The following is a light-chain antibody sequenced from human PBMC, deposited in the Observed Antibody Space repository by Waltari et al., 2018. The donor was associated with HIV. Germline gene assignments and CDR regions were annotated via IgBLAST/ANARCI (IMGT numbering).Light chain of an antibody. V-gene: IGLV2-23*02. CDR1: SSDVGSYNL. J-gene: IGLJ2*01. CDR3: CSYASYSTFHVV. Sequence: QSALTQPASVSGSPGQSIAISCTGASSDVGSYNLVSWYQQHPGKAPKLMIYAVTKRPSGVSDRFSGSKSGNTASLTISGLQAEDEAGYYCCSYASYSTFHVVFGGGTKLTVL. CDR2: AVT.